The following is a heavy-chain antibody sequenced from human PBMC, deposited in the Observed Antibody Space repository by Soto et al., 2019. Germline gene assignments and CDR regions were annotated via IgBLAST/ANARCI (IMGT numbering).Heavy chain of an antibody. J-gene: IGHJ2*01. CDR2: IGTIGDT. D-gene: IGHD3-10*01. CDR3: ARVSRALGSPTYWYFDL. CDR1: GFTFSTYD. Sequence: QPGGSLRLTCAASGFTFSTYDMHWVRQATGKRLEWVSAIGTIGDTYYLGSVKGRFTISRENARNSVYLQMNSLRAGDTAVYYCARVSRALGSPTYWYFDLWGRGTLVTVSS. V-gene: IGHV3-13*04.